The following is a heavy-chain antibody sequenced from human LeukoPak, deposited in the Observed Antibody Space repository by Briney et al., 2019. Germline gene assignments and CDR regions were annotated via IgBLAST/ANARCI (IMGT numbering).Heavy chain of an antibody. CDR2: IIPVFDTT. J-gene: IGHJ5*02. V-gene: IGHV1-69*13. CDR1: GDTFSTYA. Sequence: ASVKVSCKASGDTFSTYAISWVRQAPGQGLEWMGGIIPVFDTTNYAQKFQGRVTITADESTNTAYMELSRLRSDDTAVYYCARANMVRGVGSFFDRNWFDPWGQGTLVTVSS. CDR3: ARANMVRGVGSFFDRNWFDP. D-gene: IGHD3-10*01.